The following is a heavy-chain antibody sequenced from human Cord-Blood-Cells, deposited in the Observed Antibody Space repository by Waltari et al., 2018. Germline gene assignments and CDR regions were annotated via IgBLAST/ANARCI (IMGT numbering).Heavy chain of an antibody. V-gene: IGHV4-39*01. CDR3: ARGPSYIWYFDL. CDR1: GGSISSSSYY. J-gene: IGHJ2*01. CDR2: IYYSGST. D-gene: IGHD3-16*01. Sequence: QLQLQESGPGLVKPSETLSLTCTVSGGSISSSSYYWGWIRQPPGKGLEWIGSIYYSGSTYYNPSLKSRVTISVDTSKNQFSLKLSSVTAADTAVYYCARGPSYIWYFDLWGRGTLVTVSS.